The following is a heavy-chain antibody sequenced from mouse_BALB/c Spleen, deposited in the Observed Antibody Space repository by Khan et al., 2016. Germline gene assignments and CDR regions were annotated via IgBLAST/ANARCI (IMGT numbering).Heavy chain of an antibody. CDR3: ARDYDYDGDWYFDV. CDR2: INTETGEP. D-gene: IGHD2-4*01. J-gene: IGHJ1*01. V-gene: IGHV9-2-1*01. Sequence: QIQLVQSGPELKKPGETVKISCKASGYAFTDYSIHWVKQAPGKGLKWMGWINTETGEPAYADDFKGRFAFSLKTSARTAYLQINNLKNEDTATYFCARDYDYDGDWYFDVWGAGTTVTVSS. CDR1: GYAFTDYS.